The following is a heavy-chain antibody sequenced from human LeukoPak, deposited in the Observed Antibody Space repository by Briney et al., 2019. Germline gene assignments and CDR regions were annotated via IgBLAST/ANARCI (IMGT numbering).Heavy chain of an antibody. CDR3: ARDGYGGTFDI. D-gene: IGHD4/OR15-4a*01. Sequence: SETLSLTCAVYGGSFSGYYWSWIRQPPGKGLEWIGYIYYSGSTNYNPSLKSRVTIPVDTSKNQFSLKLSSVTAADTAVYYCARDGYGGTFDIWGQGTMVTVSS. CDR1: GGSFSGYY. J-gene: IGHJ3*02. V-gene: IGHV4-59*01. CDR2: IYYSGST.